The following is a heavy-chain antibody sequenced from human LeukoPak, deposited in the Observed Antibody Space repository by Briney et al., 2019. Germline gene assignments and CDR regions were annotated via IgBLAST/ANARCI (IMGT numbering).Heavy chain of an antibody. CDR1: GFTFSSYS. V-gene: IGHV3-21*01. CDR3: ARDDHRGTGSPDYDAFDI. Sequence: PGGSLRLSCAASGFTFSSYSMNWVRQAPGKGLGWVSSISSSSSYIYYADSVKGRFTISRDNAKNSLYLQMNSLRAEDTAVYYCARDDHRGTGSPDYDAFDIWGQGTMVTVSS. D-gene: IGHD3-16*01. CDR2: ISSSSSYI. J-gene: IGHJ3*02.